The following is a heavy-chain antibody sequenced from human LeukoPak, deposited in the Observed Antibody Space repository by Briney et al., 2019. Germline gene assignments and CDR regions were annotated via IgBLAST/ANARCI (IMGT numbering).Heavy chain of an antibody. CDR3: ARDGTNSFDY. CDR1: GFTFSSYA. V-gene: IGHV3-64*02. J-gene: IGHJ4*02. CDR2: ISSNGGST. D-gene: IGHD5-24*01. Sequence: GGSLRLSCAASGFTFSSYAMHWVRQAPGKGLEYVSLISSNGGSTYYADSVKGRFAISRDNFKNMLYLQMGSLRAEDMAVYYCARDGTNSFDYWGQGTLVTVSS.